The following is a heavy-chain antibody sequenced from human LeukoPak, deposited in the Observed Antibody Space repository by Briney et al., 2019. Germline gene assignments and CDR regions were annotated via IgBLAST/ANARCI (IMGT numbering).Heavy chain of an antibody. J-gene: IGHJ4*02. CDR1: GFTFSSYW. CDR3: ARAYSSSSGRGFDS. V-gene: IGHV3-74*01. Sequence: PGGSLRLSCAASGFTFSSYWMHWVRQAPGKGLVWVSRINTDGSGTTYADSAKGRFTISRDNAKNTLHLQMTSLRAEDTAVYYCARAYSSSSGRGFDSWGQGTLVTVSS. CDR2: INTDGSGT. D-gene: IGHD6-6*01.